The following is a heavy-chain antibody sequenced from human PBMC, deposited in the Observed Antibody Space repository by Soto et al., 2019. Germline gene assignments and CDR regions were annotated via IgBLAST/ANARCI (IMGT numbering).Heavy chain of an antibody. CDR1: GGSTSDYY. J-gene: IGHJ4*02. CDR2: IYDTGST. V-gene: IGHV4-59*01. Sequence: SETLSLTCTVSGGSTSDYYWGWIRQPPGKGLEWIGYIYDTGSTNYNPSLKSRVTISVDKSKNQFSLKLSSVTAADTAVYYCARTARGPAGNHFDYWGQGTLVTVSS. CDR3: ARTARGPAGNHFDY. D-gene: IGHD6-25*01.